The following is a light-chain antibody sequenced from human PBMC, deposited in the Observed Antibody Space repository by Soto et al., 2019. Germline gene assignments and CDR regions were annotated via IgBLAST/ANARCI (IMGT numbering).Light chain of an antibody. CDR3: QHYFRWPWT. CDR1: QSVSSN. Sequence: EIVLTQSPGTLSLSPGERATLSCRASQSVSSNLAWYQQKPGQAPRLFIYGASTRATGIPVRFSGSGSGTEFTLTISSLQSEDFAVYSCQHYFRWPWTSGQGTKVDIK. J-gene: IGKJ1*01. CDR2: GAS. V-gene: IGKV3-15*01.